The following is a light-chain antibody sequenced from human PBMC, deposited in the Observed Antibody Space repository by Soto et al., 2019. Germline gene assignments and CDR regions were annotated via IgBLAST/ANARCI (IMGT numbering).Light chain of an antibody. V-gene: IGKV1-39*01. CDR1: QTISTY. Sequence: DIQMTQSPSPLSASVGDRVTTTCRASQTISTYLNWYQQKPGKAPKLSIYGASSLQSGVPSRFSGSGSGTDFTLTISSLQPEDFGTYYCQQSFSTPRTFGQGTKVDIK. J-gene: IGKJ1*01. CDR2: GAS. CDR3: QQSFSTPRT.